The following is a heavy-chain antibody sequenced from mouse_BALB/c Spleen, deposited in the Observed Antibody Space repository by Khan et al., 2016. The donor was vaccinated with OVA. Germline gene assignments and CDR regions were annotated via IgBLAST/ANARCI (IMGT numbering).Heavy chain of an antibody. J-gene: IGHJ3*01. Sequence: VQLKQSGPSLVKPSQTLSLTCSVTGDSITNGYSNWIRKFPGNELEYMGYISYSGSTYNNPSLKSRISITRDTSKTQYHLQLNSVTTEDTATYYCARVNFPFTYWGQGTLVTVSA. V-gene: IGHV3-8*02. CDR2: ISYSGST. CDR3: ARVNFPFTY. CDR1: GDSITNGY.